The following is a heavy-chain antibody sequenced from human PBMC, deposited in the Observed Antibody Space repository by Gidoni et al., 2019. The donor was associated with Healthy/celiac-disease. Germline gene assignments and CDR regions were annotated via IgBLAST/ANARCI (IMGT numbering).Heavy chain of an antibody. D-gene: IGHD3-16*01. CDR2: IYYSWST. CDR1: GGSISSSSYY. J-gene: IGHJ5*02. CDR3: ARHGDWFDP. Sequence: QLQLQESGPGLVKPSETLSLTCTVSGGSISSSSYYWGWIRQPPGKGLEWIGSIYYSWSTYYNPSLTSRVTISVDTSKNQFSLKLSSVTAADTAVYYCARHGDWFDPWGQGTLVTVSS. V-gene: IGHV4-39*01.